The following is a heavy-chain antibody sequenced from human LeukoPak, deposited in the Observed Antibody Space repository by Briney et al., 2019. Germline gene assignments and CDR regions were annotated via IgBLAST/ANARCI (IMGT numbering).Heavy chain of an antibody. V-gene: IGHV4-39*07. D-gene: IGHD4-17*01. Sequence: SETLSLTCTVSGGSISSSSYYWGWIRQPPGKGLEWIGSIYYSGSTYYNPSLKSRVTISVDTSKNQFSLKLSSVTAADTAVYYCATVYYGDYFDYWGQGTLVTVSS. CDR1: GGSISSSSYY. CDR3: ATVYYGDYFDY. J-gene: IGHJ4*02. CDR2: IYYSGST.